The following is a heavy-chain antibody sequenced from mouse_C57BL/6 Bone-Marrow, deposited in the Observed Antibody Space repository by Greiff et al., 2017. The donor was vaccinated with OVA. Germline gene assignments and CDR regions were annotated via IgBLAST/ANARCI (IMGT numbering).Heavy chain of an antibody. V-gene: IGHV1-66*01. Sequence: QVQLKESGPELVKPGASVKISCKASGYSFTSYYIHWVKQRPGQGLEWIGWIYPGSGNTKYNEKFKGKATLTADTSSSTAYMQLSSLTSEDSAVYYCADSSVYVDAMDYWGQGTSVTVSS. CDR2: IYPGSGNT. CDR1: GYSFTSYY. J-gene: IGHJ4*01. D-gene: IGHD3-2*02. CDR3: ADSSVYVDAMDY.